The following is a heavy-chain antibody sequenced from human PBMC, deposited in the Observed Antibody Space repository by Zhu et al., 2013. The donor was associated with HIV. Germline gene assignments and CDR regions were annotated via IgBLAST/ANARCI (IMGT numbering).Heavy chain of an antibody. V-gene: IGHV3-48*03. CDR1: GFTFSSYE. Sequence: EVQLVEAGGGLVQPGGSLRLSCAASGFTFSSYEMNWVRQAPGKGLEWVSYISSSGSSIYYADSVKGRFTISRDNAKNSLYLQMNSLRAEDTAVYYCARNSILFPNYFDYWGQGTLVTVSS. CDR2: ISSSGSSI. D-gene: IGHD2-15*01. J-gene: IGHJ4*02. CDR3: ARNSILFPNYFDY.